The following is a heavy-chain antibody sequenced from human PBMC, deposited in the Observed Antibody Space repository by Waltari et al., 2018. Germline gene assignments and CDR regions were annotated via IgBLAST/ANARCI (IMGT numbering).Heavy chain of an antibody. J-gene: IGHJ3*02. CDR3: AFTTERLGYAFDI. CDR1: GFTLRSYS. D-gene: IGHD3-3*01. CDR2: ISSSSSYI. V-gene: IGHV3-21*01. Sequence: EVQLVESGGGLVKPGGSLSLSCAAYGFTLRSYSMNGVRQAPGKGLEWVSSISSSSSYIYYADSVKGRFTISRDNAKNSLYLQMNSLRAEDTAVYYCAFTTERLGYAFDIWGQGTMVTVSS.